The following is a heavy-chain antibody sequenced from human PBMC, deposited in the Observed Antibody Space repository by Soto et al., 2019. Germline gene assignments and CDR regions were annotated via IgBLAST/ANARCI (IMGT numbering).Heavy chain of an antibody. CDR2: ISGSGGST. D-gene: IGHD6-13*01. J-gene: IGHJ4*02. CDR1: RFTFSSYA. CDR3: AKDTAAAGTPFDY. V-gene: IGHV3-23*01. Sequence: GGSLRLSCAASRFTFSSYAMSWVRQAPGKGLEWVSAISGSGGSTYYADSVKGRFTISRDNSKNTLYLQMNSLRAEDTAVYYCAKDTAAAGTPFDYWGQGTLVTVSS.